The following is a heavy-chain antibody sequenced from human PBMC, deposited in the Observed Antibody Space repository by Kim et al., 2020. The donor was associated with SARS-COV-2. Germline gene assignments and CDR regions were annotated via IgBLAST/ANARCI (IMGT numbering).Heavy chain of an antibody. CDR1: GGTFSSYA. CDR3: ARVPQLYYYDSSGWGANWFDP. V-gene: IGHV1-69*13. CDR2: IIPIFGTA. J-gene: IGHJ5*02. D-gene: IGHD3-22*01. Sequence: SVKVSCKASGGTFSSYAISWVRQAPGQGLEWMGGIIPIFGTANYAQKFQGRVTITADESTSTAYMELSSLRSEDTAVYYCARVPQLYYYDSSGWGANWFDPWGQGTLVTVSS.